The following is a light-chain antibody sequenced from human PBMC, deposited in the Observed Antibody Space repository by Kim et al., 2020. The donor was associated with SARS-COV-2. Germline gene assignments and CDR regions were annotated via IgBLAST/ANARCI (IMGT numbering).Light chain of an antibody. J-gene: IGKJ4*01. CDR2: KTS. CDR3: RQYDSYPRT. Sequence: AFVGDRCTITFRASQIINSWLAWNQQKRGEAPKLLIYKTSTLESGVPSRFSGSGSGAEFTITISSLQHDDVATYYCRQYDSYPRTFGGGTKVDIK. CDR1: QIINSW. V-gene: IGKV1-5*03.